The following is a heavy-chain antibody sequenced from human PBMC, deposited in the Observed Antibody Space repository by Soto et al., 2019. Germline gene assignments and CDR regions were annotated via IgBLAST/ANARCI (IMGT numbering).Heavy chain of an antibody. J-gene: IGHJ5*02. CDR2: IYYSGST. D-gene: IGHD4-4*01. V-gene: IGHV4-59*08. CDR1: GGSISSYY. CDR3: ARLGLDYRPGKWFDP. Sequence: SETLSLTCTVSGGSISSYYWSWIRQPPGKGLEWIGYIYYSGSTNYNPSLKSRVTISVDTSKNQFSLKLSSVTAADTAVYYCARLGLDYRPGKWFDPWGQGTLVTVSS.